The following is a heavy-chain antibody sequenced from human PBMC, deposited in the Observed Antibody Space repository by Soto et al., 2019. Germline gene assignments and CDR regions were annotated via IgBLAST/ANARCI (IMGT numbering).Heavy chain of an antibody. CDR3: ANVVYVISVNDALDI. CDR1: GFTFNTFA. D-gene: IGHD1-20*01. J-gene: IGHJ3*02. V-gene: IGHV3-23*01. Sequence: EAQLLESGGGLVQPGGSLRLSCAASGFTFNTFAMTWVRQAPGKGLEWVSSITVDGGSTYYVDSVKGRFTVSRDNSKNIRYLQMDSPRAEDTAVYYWANVVYVISVNDALDIWGQGTMVTVSS. CDR2: ITVDGGST.